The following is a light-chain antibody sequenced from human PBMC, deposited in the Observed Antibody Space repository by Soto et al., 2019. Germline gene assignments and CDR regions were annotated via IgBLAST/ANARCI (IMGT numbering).Light chain of an antibody. CDR1: QSIRSL. V-gene: IGKV1-5*03. J-gene: IGKJ4*01. Sequence: DIQMTQSPSTLSASVGDRVTITCRASQSIRSLLAWYQQRPGRATKFLIYKASSLKNGVPLRFSGSGSGTDFTLTISSLQPEEFATYCCQKLASYPLTVGGGNKVDIK. CDR3: QKLASYPLT. CDR2: KAS.